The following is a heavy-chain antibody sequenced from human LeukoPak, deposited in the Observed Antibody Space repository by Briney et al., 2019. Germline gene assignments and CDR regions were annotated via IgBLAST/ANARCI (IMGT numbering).Heavy chain of an antibody. CDR3: ARGRFTYDSSGYYLDY. CDR1: GGSISSGGYY. Sequence: SETLSLTCTVSGGSISSGGYYWSWIGQHPGKGLEWIGYIYYSGSTYYNPSLKSRVTISVDTSKNQFSLKLSSVTAADTAVYYCARGRFTYDSSGYYLDYWGQGTLVTVSS. CDR2: IYYSGST. V-gene: IGHV4-31*03. J-gene: IGHJ4*02. D-gene: IGHD3-22*01.